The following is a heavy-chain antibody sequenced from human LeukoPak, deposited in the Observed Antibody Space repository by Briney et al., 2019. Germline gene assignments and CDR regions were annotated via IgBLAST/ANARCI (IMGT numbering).Heavy chain of an antibody. V-gene: IGHV3-30*02. J-gene: IGHJ4*02. Sequence: GGSLRLSCAASGFTFSSYGMHWVRQAPGKGLEWVAFIRYDGSNKYYADSVKGRFTISRDNSKNTLYLQMNSLRAEDTAVYYCARNVGEFWSTYYKGFFAYWGQGTLVTVSS. D-gene: IGHD3-3*01. CDR3: ARNVGEFWSTYYKGFFAY. CDR2: IRYDGSNK. CDR1: GFTFSSYG.